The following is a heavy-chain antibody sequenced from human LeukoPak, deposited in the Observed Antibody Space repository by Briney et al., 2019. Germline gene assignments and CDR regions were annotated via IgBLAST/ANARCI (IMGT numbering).Heavy chain of an antibody. CDR2: INHSGST. CDR3: AREYYGSSGYYNDY. CDR1: GGSLSGYY. D-gene: IGHD3-22*01. J-gene: IGHJ4*02. Sequence: SETLSLTCDVYGGSLSGYYWSWIRQPPGKGLEWIGEINHSGSTNYNPSHKSRVTISVDTSKNQFSLKLTSVTAADTAVYYCAREYYGSSGYYNDYWGQGALVTVSS. V-gene: IGHV4-34*01.